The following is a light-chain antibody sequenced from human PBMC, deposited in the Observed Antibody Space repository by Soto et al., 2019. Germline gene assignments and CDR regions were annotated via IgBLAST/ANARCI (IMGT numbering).Light chain of an antibody. V-gene: IGKV3-15*01. J-gene: IGKJ5*01. Sequence: ETLMTQSPVTLSVSPGERVTLSCRASQSVTINLAWYHQKPGQAPRLLIYGASTRATGIPARFTGSGSGTEFTLSISSLQSEDFAVYYCQQYNNWPITFGQGTRLENK. CDR2: GAS. CDR1: QSVTIN. CDR3: QQYNNWPIT.